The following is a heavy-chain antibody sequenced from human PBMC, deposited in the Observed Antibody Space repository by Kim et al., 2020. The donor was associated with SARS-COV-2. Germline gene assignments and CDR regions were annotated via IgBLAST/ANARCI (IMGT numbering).Heavy chain of an antibody. V-gene: IGHV3-23*01. CDR1: GFTFSSYA. J-gene: IGHJ4*02. CDR3: AKESSSYDPVGETFDY. CDR2: ISGSGGST. Sequence: GGSLRLSCAASGFTFSSYAMSWVRQAPGKGLEWVSAISGSGGSTYYADSVKGRFTISRDNSKNTLYLQMNSLRAEDTAVYYCAKESSSYDPVGETFDYWGQGTLVTVSS. D-gene: IGHD5-18*01.